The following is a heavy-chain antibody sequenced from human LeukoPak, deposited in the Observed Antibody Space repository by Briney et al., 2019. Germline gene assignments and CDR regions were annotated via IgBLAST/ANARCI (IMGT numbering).Heavy chain of an antibody. Sequence: PGGSLRLSCAASGFTLSSYSMNWVRQAPGKGLEWVSSISSSSYIYYADSVKGRFTISRDNAENSLYLQMNSLRAEDTAVYYCARARSSGWYRDYWGQGTLVTVSS. CDR1: GFTLSSYS. CDR2: ISSSSYI. CDR3: ARARSSGWYRDY. D-gene: IGHD6-19*01. V-gene: IGHV3-21*01. J-gene: IGHJ4*02.